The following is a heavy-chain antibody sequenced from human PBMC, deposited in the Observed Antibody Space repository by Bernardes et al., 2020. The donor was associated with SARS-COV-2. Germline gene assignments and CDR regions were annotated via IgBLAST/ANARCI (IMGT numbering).Heavy chain of an antibody. V-gene: IGHV4-34*01. J-gene: IGHJ4*02. CDR1: GGSFSGYY. CDR2: INHSGST. Sequence: SETLSLTCAVYGGSFSGYYWSWIRQPPGKGLEWIGEINHSGSTNYNPSLKSRVTISVDTSKNQFSLKLSSVTAADTAVYYCARGPQQLALPFDYWGQGTLVTVSS. D-gene: IGHD6-13*01. CDR3: ARGPQQLALPFDY.